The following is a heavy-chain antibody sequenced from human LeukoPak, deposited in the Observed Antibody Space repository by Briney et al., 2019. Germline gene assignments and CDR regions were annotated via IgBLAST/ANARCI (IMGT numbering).Heavy chain of an antibody. Sequence: SVNVSCKASGDTFIPYTFSWVRQAPGQGLEWIGRIIPSLDVANYAHKFQGRVTLSVDRDTATTYMEVTSLRSEDTAIYYCARDHCSPGTCLGGHWGQGTLVTVSS. D-gene: IGHD2-15*01. V-gene: IGHV1-69*04. CDR3: ARDHCSPGTCLGGH. CDR1: GDTFIPYT. J-gene: IGHJ4*02. CDR2: IIPSLDVA.